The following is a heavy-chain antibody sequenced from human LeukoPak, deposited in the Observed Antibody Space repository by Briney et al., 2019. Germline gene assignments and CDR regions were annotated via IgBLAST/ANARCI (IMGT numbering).Heavy chain of an antibody. Sequence: TGGSLTLSCAASGFTFSDYYMSWIRQAPGKGLEWVSYISSSGSTIYYADSVKGRFTISRDNAKNSLYLQMNSLRAEDTAVYYCARDRLAVAADWFDPWGQGTLVTVSS. CDR2: ISSSGSTI. CDR3: ARDRLAVAADWFDP. J-gene: IGHJ5*02. V-gene: IGHV3-11*01. CDR1: GFTFSDYY. D-gene: IGHD6-19*01.